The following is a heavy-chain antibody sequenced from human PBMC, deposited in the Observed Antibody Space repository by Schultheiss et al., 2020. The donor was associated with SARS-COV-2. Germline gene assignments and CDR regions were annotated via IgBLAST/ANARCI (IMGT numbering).Heavy chain of an antibody. D-gene: IGHD3-16*01. Sequence: GESLKISCAASGFTFSSYAMSWVRQAPGKGLEWVANINQDGSVKYYVDSVKGQFSISRDNAKNSLSLQMNSLRAEDTAVYYCARDHRGVFDYWGLGTLVTVSS. V-gene: IGHV3-7*03. CDR2: INQDGSVK. J-gene: IGHJ4*02. CDR3: ARDHRGVFDY. CDR1: GFTFSSYA.